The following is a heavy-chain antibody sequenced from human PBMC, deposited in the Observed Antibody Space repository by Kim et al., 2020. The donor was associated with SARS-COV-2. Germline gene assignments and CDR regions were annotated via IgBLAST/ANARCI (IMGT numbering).Heavy chain of an antibody. D-gene: IGHD3-22*01. CDR2: ISWNSGSI. V-gene: IGHV3-9*01. Sequence: GGSLRLSCAASGFTFDDYAMHWVRQAPGKGLEWVSGISWNSGSIGYADSVKGRFTISRDNAKNSLYLQMNSLRAEDTALYYCAKDTDYDSSVLDYWGQGTLVTVSS. CDR1: GFTFDDYA. CDR3: AKDTDYDSSVLDY. J-gene: IGHJ4*02.